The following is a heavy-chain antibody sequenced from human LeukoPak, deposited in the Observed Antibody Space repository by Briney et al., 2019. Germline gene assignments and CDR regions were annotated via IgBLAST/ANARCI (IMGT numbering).Heavy chain of an antibody. J-gene: IGHJ4*02. V-gene: IGHV3-11*05. D-gene: IGHD2-21*02. Sequence: KPGGSLRLSCTASGFTFSGHYMTWIRQAPGRGLECISYISRTSSYIYYADSVKGRFTISRDDAKNSLYLQMNSLRAGDTAVYYCARGRDSFDWGQGTLVSVSS. CDR3: ARGRDSFD. CDR2: ISRTSSYI. CDR1: GFTFSGHY.